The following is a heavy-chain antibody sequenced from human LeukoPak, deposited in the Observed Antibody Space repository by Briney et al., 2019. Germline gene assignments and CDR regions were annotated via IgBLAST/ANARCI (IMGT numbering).Heavy chain of an antibody. J-gene: IGHJ4*02. CDR2: IIESGEST. V-gene: IGHV3-23*01. CDR1: GFTFKNYA. CDR3: AKGSAQYYFDS. Sequence: GGSQRLSCAASGFTFKNYAMYWVRQAPGKGLEWVSAIIESGESTYYTDSVKGRFTISRDNSKNTLYLQMNSLRAEDTAFYYCAKGSAQYYFDSWGQGTLVTVSS. D-gene: IGHD3-10*01.